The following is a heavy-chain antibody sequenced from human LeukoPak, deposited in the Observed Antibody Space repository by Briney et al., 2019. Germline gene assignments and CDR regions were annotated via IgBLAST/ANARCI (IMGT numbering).Heavy chain of an antibody. J-gene: IGHJ5*02. CDR1: GFTYSSYA. CDR3: AKVSSSWYKNWFDP. V-gene: IGHV3-23*01. CDR2: ISGSGGST. D-gene: IGHD6-13*01. Sequence: GGSLRLSCAASGFTYSSYAMSWVRQAPGKGLEWVSAISGSGGSTYYADSVKGRFTISRDNSKNTLYLQMNSLRAEDTAVYYCAKVSSSWYKNWFDPWGQGTLVTVSS.